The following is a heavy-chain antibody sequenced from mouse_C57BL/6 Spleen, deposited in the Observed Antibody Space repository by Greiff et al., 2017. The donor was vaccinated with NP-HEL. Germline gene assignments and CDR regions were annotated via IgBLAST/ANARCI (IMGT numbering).Heavy chain of an antibody. CDR1: GYTFTDYE. V-gene: IGHV1-15*01. Sequence: QVQLQQSGAELVRPGASVTLSCKASGYTFTDYEMHWVKQTPVHGLEWIGAIDPETGGTAYNQKFKGKAILTADKSSSTAYMELRSLTSEDSAVYYCTRDTTVVAWYFDVWGTGTTVTVSS. CDR3: TRDTTVVAWYFDV. J-gene: IGHJ1*03. CDR2: IDPETGGT. D-gene: IGHD1-1*01.